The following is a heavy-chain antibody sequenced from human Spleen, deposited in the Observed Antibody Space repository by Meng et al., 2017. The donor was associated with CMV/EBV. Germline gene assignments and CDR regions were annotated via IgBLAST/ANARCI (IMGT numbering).Heavy chain of an antibody. Sequence: GGSLRLSCAASEFTVTNYAMSWVRQAPGRGLAWVSAITASGGSTYYADSIKGRFTVSRDNSKNTLYLQMNSLRAEDTAVYYWAKAFSASWYREYYDDWGQGTLVTVSS. CDR1: EFTVTNYA. CDR3: AKAFSASWYREYYDD. CDR2: ITASGGST. V-gene: IGHV3-23*01. D-gene: IGHD6-13*01. J-gene: IGHJ4*02.